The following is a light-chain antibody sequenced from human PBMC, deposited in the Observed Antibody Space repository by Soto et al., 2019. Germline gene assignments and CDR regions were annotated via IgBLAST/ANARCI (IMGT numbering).Light chain of an antibody. CDR1: SSDVGHYNY. CDR2: DVS. J-gene: IGLJ1*01. Sequence: QSALTQPASVSGSPGQSITISCSGTSSDVGHYNYVSWYQQHPGKAPKLMIYDVSNQPSGVSNRFSGSKSGNTASLTISGLQAEDEADYYCSSYTSSSTLYVFGTGTKLTVL. CDR3: SSYTSSSTLYV. V-gene: IGLV2-14*03.